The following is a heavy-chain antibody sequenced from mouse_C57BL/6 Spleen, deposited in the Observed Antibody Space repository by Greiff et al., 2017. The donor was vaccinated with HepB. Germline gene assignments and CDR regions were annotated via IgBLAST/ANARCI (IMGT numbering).Heavy chain of an antibody. V-gene: IGHV7-3*01. CDR1: GFTFTDYY. Sequence: DVHLVESGGGLVQPGGSLSLSCAASGFTFTDYYMSWVRQPPGKALEWLGFIRNKANGYTTEYSASVKGRFTISRDNSQSILYLQMNALRAEDSATYYCANSNYGDYYAMDYWGQGTSVTVSS. D-gene: IGHD2-5*01. CDR2: IRNKANGYTT. CDR3: ANSNYGDYYAMDY. J-gene: IGHJ4*01.